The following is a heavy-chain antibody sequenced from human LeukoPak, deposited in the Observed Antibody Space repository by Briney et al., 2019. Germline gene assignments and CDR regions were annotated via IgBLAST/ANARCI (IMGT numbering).Heavy chain of an antibody. Sequence: NSSETLSLTCTVSGGSISSSSYYWGWIRQPPGKGLEWIGSIYYSGSTYYNPSLKSRVTISVDTSKNQFSLKLSSVTAADTAVYYCARELRSGWPNDYWGQGTLVTVSS. CDR3: ARELRSGWPNDY. CDR1: GGSISSSSYY. D-gene: IGHD6-19*01. J-gene: IGHJ4*02. CDR2: IYYSGST. V-gene: IGHV4-39*02.